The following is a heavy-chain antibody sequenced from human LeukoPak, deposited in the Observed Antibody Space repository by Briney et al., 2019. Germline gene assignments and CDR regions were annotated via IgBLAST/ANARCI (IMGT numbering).Heavy chain of an antibody. J-gene: IGHJ3*02. V-gene: IGHV1-18*04. D-gene: IGHD3-9*01. CDR2: LSTYFGNT. CDR3: ARGLDDIVTGSEDAFDI. Sequence: ASVKVSCKASGYTFTSHGISWVRQAPGQGLEWMGWLSTYFGNTNYVQKFQGRLTMTTDTSTSTAYMELRSLRSDDTAVYYCARGLDDIVTGSEDAFDIWGQGTRVTVSS. CDR1: GYTFTSHG.